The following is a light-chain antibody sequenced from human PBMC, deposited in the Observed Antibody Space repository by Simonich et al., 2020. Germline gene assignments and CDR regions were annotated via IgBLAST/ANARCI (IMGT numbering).Light chain of an antibody. J-gene: IGLJ3*02. CDR1: SSVVGSYNL. Sequence: QSALTQPASVSGSPGQSITISCTGTSSVVGSYNLVSWYQQNTGKAPKLMIYEGSKRPSGVSNRFSGSKSGNTASLTISGLQAEDEADYYCCSYAGSSTLVFGGGTKLTVL. CDR2: EGS. CDR3: CSYAGSSTLV. V-gene: IGLV2-23*01.